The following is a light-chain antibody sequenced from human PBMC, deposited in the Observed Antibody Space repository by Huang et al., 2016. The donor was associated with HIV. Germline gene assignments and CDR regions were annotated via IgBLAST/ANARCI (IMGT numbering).Light chain of an antibody. CDR1: QSISTH. V-gene: IGKV1-39*01. J-gene: IGKJ1*01. CDR2: AAS. Sequence: DIQMTQSPSSLSASVGDRVTITCRTSQSISTHLSWYQQKAGKAPKLLIYAASSLQSGVPSRFSGSGSGTEFTLTISSLQPEDFATYYCQQSYSAVWTFGQGTKMEIK. CDR3: QQSYSAVWT.